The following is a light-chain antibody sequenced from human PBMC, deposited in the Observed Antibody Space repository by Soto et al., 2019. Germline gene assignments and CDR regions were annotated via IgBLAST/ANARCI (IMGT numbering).Light chain of an antibody. CDR1: SSNIGSNY. J-gene: IGLJ2*01. Sequence: QLVLTQPPSASGTPGQRVTISCSGSSSNIGSNYVYWYQQLRGTAPKLLIYRNNQRPSGVPDRFSGSKSGTSASLAISGLRSEDEADYYCAAWDDSLSGPVVFGGGTKVTVL. CDR2: RNN. V-gene: IGLV1-47*01. CDR3: AAWDDSLSGPVV.